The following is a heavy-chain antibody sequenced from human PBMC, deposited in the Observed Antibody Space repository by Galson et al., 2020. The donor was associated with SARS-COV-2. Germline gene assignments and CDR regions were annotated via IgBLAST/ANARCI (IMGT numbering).Heavy chain of an antibody. CDR2: IYHSGST. CDR1: GYSISSGYY. J-gene: IGHJ3*02. Sequence: SETLSLTCAVSGYSISSGYYWGWIRQPPGKGLEWIGSIYHSGSTYYNPSLKSRVTISVDTSKNQFSLKLSSVTAADTAVYYCAREIYYYDSSGYYSSDAFDIWGQGTMVTVSS. V-gene: IGHV4-38-2*02. CDR3: AREIYYYDSSGYYSSDAFDI. D-gene: IGHD3-22*01.